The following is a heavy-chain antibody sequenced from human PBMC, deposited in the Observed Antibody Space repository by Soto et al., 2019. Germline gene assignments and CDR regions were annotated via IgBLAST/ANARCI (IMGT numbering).Heavy chain of an antibody. CDR3: ARHYYDRVLLRNSWFAH. CDR2: IIPIVSTT. CDR1: GGPFIGSYG. V-gene: IGHV1-69*01. J-gene: IGHJ5*02. D-gene: IGHD3-16*01. Sequence: SVKVSCKAPGGPFIGSYGISLVLQAPGQGLQWIGGIIPIVSTTNYAQELQGRVTITADERTNTAYLELSSLRSADTALYYCARHYYDRVLLRNSWFAHWGQGTLVTVSS.